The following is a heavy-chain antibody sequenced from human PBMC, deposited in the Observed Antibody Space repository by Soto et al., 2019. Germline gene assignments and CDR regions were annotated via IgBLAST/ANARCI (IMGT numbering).Heavy chain of an antibody. J-gene: IGHJ6*03. V-gene: IGHV1-46*01. CDR1: GYTFTSYY. Sequence: ASVKVSCKASGYTFTSYYMHWVRQAPGQGLEWMGIINPSGGSTSYAQKFQGRVTMTRDTSTSTVYMELSSLRSEDTAVYYCAATEYSSPYGNYYYYMDVWGKGTTVTVSS. CDR3: AATEYSSPYGNYYYYMDV. CDR2: INPSGGST. D-gene: IGHD6-6*01.